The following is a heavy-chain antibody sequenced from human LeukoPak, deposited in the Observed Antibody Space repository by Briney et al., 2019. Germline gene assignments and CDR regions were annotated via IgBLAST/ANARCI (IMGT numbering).Heavy chain of an antibody. CDR1: GFTFSSYS. CDR3: ARSTVTTGLAFDY. Sequence: EGSLRLSCAASGFTFSSYSMNWVRQAPGKGLEWVSSISSSSSYIYYADSVKGRFTISRDNAKNSLYLQMNSLRAEDTAVYYCARSTVTTGLAFDYWGQGTLVTVSS. CDR2: ISSSSSYI. J-gene: IGHJ4*02. V-gene: IGHV3-21*01. D-gene: IGHD4-11*01.